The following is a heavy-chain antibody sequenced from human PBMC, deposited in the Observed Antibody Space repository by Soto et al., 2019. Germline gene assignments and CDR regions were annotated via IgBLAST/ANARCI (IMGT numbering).Heavy chain of an antibody. D-gene: IGHD2-21*01. V-gene: IGHV3-64*01. CDR3: ARRIPFVYGMDV. CDR1: GFTFSSYA. Sequence: EVQLVESGGGLVQPGGSLRLSCAASGFTFSSYAMHWVRQAPGKGLEYFSAITSNGGNTDYASSVKGRFTISRDNSKNTLYLQMGSLRAEDMAVYYCARRIPFVYGMDVWGQGTTVTVSS. CDR2: ITSNGGNT. J-gene: IGHJ6*02.